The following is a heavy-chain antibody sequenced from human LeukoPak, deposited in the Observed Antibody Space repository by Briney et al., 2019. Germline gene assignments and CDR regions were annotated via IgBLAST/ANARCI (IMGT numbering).Heavy chain of an antibody. Sequence: SETLSLTCTVSGGSISIYYWSWIRQPAGKGLEWIGRIYTSGSTNYNPSLKSRVTMSVDTSKNQFSLKLSSVTAADTAVYYCARPMPRNYYDSSGRYDAFDIWGQGTMVTVSS. CDR1: GGSISIYY. D-gene: IGHD3-22*01. CDR3: ARPMPRNYYDSSGRYDAFDI. CDR2: IYTSGST. V-gene: IGHV4-4*07. J-gene: IGHJ3*02.